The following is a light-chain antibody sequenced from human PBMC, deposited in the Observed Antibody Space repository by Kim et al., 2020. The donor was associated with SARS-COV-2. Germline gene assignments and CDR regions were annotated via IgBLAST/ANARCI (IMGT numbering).Light chain of an antibody. CDR1: CGDVGNYNY. CDR2: EVN. J-gene: IGLJ3*02. Sequence: SVTISFTGTCGDVGNYNYVSWYQKHPGKAPRLLMYEVNKRPSGVPDRFSGSKSGNMASLTVSGLQPEDEADYYCSSYAGSDNLWVFGGGTQLTVL. V-gene: IGLV2-8*01. CDR3: SSYAGSDNLWV.